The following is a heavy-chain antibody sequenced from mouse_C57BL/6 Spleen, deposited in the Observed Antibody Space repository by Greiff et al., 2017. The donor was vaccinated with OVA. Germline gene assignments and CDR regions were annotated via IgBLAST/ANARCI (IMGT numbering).Heavy chain of an antibody. CDR2: IDPSDSYT. D-gene: IGHD1-1*01. CDR1: GYTFTSYW. CDR3: ARAFYYGSSNAMDY. V-gene: IGHV1-50*01. Sequence: VQLQQPGAGLVKPGASVKLSCKASGYTFTSYWMQWVKQRPGQGLEWIGEIDPSDSYTNYNQKFKGKATLTVDTSSSTAYMQLSSLTSEDSAVYYGARAFYYGSSNAMDYWGQGTSVTVSS. J-gene: IGHJ4*01.